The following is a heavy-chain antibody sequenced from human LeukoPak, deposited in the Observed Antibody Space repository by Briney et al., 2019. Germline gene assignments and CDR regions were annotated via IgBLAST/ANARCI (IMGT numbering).Heavy chain of an antibody. Sequence: SETLSLTCTVSGGSISSYYWSWIRQPPGKGLEWIGYIYYSGSTNYNPSLKSRVTISVDTSKNQFSLKLSSVTAADTAVYYCARAESITIFGVVIGAFDYWGQGTLVTVSS. CDR1: GGSISSYY. J-gene: IGHJ4*02. CDR2: IYYSGST. D-gene: IGHD3-3*01. V-gene: IGHV4-59*01. CDR3: ARAESITIFGVVIGAFDY.